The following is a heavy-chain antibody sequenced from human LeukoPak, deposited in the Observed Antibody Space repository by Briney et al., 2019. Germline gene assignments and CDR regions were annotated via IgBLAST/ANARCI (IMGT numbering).Heavy chain of an antibody. CDR3: ARGDWLPLPYAFDH. D-gene: IGHD5-12*01. V-gene: IGHV3-7*01. CDR2: IKQDGSEK. Sequence: GGSLRLSCAASGFTFSSYWMSWVRQAPGKGPEWVANIKQDGSEKYYVDSVRGRFTISRDNAKNSLYLQMNSLRAEDTAVYYCARGDWLPLPYAFDHWGQGTLVTVSS. J-gene: IGHJ4*02. CDR1: GFTFSSYW.